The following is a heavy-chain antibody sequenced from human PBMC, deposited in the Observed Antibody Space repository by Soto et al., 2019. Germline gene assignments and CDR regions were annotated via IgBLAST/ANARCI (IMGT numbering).Heavy chain of an antibody. Sequence: EVRLLESGGGLVQPGGSLRLSCAASGFTFSSYAMTWVRQAPGKGLEWVSVISGSGGSTYYADSVKGRFTNSRDNSKNMFYLEMNSLRAEDTAAYYCAKGITMLVVVIKTWGQGTLVSVSS. CDR1: GFTFSSYA. CDR2: ISGSGGST. J-gene: IGHJ5*02. D-gene: IGHD3-22*01. CDR3: AKGITMLVVVIKT. V-gene: IGHV3-23*01.